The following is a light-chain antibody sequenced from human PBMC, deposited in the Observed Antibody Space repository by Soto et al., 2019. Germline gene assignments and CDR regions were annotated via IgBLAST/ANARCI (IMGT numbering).Light chain of an antibody. CDR3: QQYGSSGT. J-gene: IGKJ1*01. Sequence: EIVLTQSPGTLALSPGERATLSCRASQSVSNNYVAWYQQKPGQATRLLNYGASNRATGIPDRFSGSGSGTDFPLTISRLEPEDFAVYYCQQYGSSGTFGQGTKVDIK. V-gene: IGKV3-20*01. CDR1: QSVSNNY. CDR2: GAS.